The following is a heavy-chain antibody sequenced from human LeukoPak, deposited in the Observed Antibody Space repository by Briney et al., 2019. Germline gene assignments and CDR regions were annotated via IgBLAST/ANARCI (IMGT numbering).Heavy chain of an antibody. J-gene: IGHJ5*02. CDR1: GGSISSGDYY. V-gene: IGHV4-30-4*01. CDR3: ARDGGGP. D-gene: IGHD3-16*01. Sequence: PSQTLSLTCTVSGGSISSGDYYWNWIRQPPGKGLEWIGNIYHRGSSFYNPSLKSRLTILVDTSKNQSSLNLSPVTAADPAVYYCARDGGGPWGQGTLVTVSS. CDR2: IYHRGSS.